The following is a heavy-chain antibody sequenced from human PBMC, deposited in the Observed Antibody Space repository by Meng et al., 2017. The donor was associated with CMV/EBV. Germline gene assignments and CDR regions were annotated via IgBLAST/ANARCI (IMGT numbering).Heavy chain of an antibody. CDR2: ISSSGSTI. Sequence: GGSLRLSCAASGFTFSSYEMNWVRQAPGKGLEWVSYISSSGSTIYYADSVKGRFTISRDNAKNSLYLQMNSLRAEDTAVYYCARALVVETNPRNYYYYGMDVWGQGTTVTVSS. J-gene: IGHJ6*02. CDR3: ARALVVETNPRNYYYYGMDV. D-gene: IGHD2-21*01. V-gene: IGHV3-48*03. CDR1: GFTFSSYE.